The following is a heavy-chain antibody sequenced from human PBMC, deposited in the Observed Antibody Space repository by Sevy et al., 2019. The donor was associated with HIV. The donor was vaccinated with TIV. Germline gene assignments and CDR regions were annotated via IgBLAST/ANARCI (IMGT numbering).Heavy chain of an antibody. CDR2: IYYSGST. Sequence: SETLSLTCTVSGGSISSGGYYWSWIRQHPGKGLEWIGYIYYSGSTYYNPSLKSRVTISVDTSKNQFSLKLSSVTAADTAVYYCAGDRKSYYYDSSGYYGDDAFDIWGQGTMVTVSS. CDR3: AGDRKSYYYDSSGYYGDDAFDI. CDR1: GGSISSGGYY. J-gene: IGHJ3*02. D-gene: IGHD3-22*01. V-gene: IGHV4-31*03.